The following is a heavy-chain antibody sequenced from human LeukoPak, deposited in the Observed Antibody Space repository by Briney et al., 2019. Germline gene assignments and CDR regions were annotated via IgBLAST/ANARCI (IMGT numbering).Heavy chain of an antibody. CDR3: AKNVDTRMAGGF. CDR2: INPKSGGT. CDR1: GYTFTRYF. J-gene: IGHJ4*02. Sequence: ASVTVSCQASGYTFTRYFIHWVRQAAGEGLEWMGWINPKSGGTNYAQKFQGRVTITRDASISTAYMERSRLRSNDTAVYYCAKNVDTRMAGGFWGQGTLVSVSS. D-gene: IGHD5-18*01. V-gene: IGHV1-2*02.